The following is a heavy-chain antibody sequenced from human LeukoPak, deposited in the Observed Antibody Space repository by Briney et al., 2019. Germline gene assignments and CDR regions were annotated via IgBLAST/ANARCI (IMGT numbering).Heavy chain of an antibody. CDR3: ALFLDY. V-gene: IGHV3-30-3*01. CDR1: GFGFSSYA. CDR2: ISYDGSTK. Sequence: GGSLRLSCAASGFGFSSYAMHWVRQAPGKGLEWVAVISYDGSTKYYADSVKGRFTISRDNSKNTLYLQMNSLRAEDTAVYYCALFLDYWGQGTLVTVSS. J-gene: IGHJ4*02.